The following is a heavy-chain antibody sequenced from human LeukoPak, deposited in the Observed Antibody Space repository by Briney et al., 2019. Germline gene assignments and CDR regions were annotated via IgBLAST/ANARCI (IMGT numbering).Heavy chain of an antibody. V-gene: IGHV4-39*01. Sequence: SETLSLTCTVSGGSISSSPYYWHWIRQPPGKGLEWIGSFSYSGSTYYNPSLKSRVTISVDTPKNQFSLRLSSVTAADTAMFYCARRTFPLYFDYWGQGPWSPSPQ. J-gene: IGHJ4*02. D-gene: IGHD2/OR15-2a*01. CDR3: ARRTFPLYFDY. CDR1: GGSISSSPYY. CDR2: FSYSGST.